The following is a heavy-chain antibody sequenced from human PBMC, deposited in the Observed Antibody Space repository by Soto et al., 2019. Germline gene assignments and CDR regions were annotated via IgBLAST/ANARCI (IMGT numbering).Heavy chain of an antibody. J-gene: IGHJ5*02. CDR2: IYYSGST. CDR1: GGSISSRGYY. Sequence: QLQLQESGPGLVKPSETLSLTCTVSGGSISSRGYYWGWIRQPPGKGLEWIGTIYYSGSTYYNPSLKSRVPISVDTSKNQFSLKLSSVTAADTAVYYCATRNWFDPWGQGTLVTVSS. CDR3: ATRNWFDP. V-gene: IGHV4-39*01.